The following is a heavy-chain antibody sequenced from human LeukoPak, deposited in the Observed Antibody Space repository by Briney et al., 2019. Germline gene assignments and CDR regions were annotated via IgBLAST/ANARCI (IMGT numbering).Heavy chain of an antibody. CDR3: ARDPGRYYYGSGSYPAV. V-gene: IGHV1-18*01. J-gene: IGHJ4*02. D-gene: IGHD3-10*01. CDR2: ISAYNGNT. Sequence: GASVKVSCKASGYTFTSYGISWVRQAPGQGLEWMGWISAYNGNTNYAQKLQGRVTMTTDTSTSTAYMELRSLRSDDTAVYYCARDPGRYYYGSGSYPAVWGQGTLVTVSS. CDR1: GYTFTSYG.